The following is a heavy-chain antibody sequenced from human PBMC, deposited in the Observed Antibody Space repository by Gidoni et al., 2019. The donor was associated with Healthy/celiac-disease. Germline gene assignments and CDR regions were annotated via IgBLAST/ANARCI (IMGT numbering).Heavy chain of an antibody. CDR1: GFTFSSYA. J-gene: IGHJ4*02. V-gene: IGHV3-23*01. D-gene: IGHD1-26*01. Sequence: EVQLLESGGGLVQPGGSLRLACAASGFTFSSYAMSWVRQAPGKGLEWFSAISGSGGSTYYADSVKGRFTISRDNSKNTLYLQMNSLRAEDTAVYYCAIEPGATHDFDYWGQGTLVTVSS. CDR2: ISGSGGST. CDR3: AIEPGATHDFDY.